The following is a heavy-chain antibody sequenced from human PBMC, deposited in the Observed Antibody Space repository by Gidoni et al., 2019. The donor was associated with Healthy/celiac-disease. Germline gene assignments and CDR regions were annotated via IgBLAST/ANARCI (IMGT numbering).Heavy chain of an antibody. CDR1: GFTFSSDS. J-gene: IGHJ4*02. CDR2: ISSSSSYI. V-gene: IGHV3-21*01. Sequence: EVQPVESGGGLVKPGGSLSLSCAASGFTFSSDSMNWVRQAPGKGLEWFSSISSSSSYIYYADSVKGRFTISRDNAKNSLYLQINSLRAEDTAVYYCARGTYCSGGSCYSPWDYWGQGTLVTVSS. CDR3: ARGTYCSGGSCYSPWDY. D-gene: IGHD2-15*01.